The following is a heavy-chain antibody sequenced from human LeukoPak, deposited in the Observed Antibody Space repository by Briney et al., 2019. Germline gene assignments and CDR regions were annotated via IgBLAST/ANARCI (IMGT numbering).Heavy chain of an antibody. CDR2: IYYSGST. CDR1: GGSISSYY. V-gene: IGHV4-59*01. J-gene: IGHJ3*02. CDR3: AGVAVAGAFDI. D-gene: IGHD6-19*01. Sequence: SETLSLTCTVSGGSISSYYWSWIRQPPGKGLEWIGYIYYSGSTNYNPSLKSRVTISVDTSKNQFSLKLSSVTAADTAVYYCAGVAVAGAFDIWGQGTMVTVSS.